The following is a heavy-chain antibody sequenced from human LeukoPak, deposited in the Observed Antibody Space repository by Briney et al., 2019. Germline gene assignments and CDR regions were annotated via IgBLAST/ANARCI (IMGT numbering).Heavy chain of an antibody. CDR3: ARDLGAVAGTGENWFDP. CDR1: GYTFNDYY. D-gene: IGHD6-19*01. J-gene: IGHJ5*02. V-gene: IGHV7-4-1*02. CDR2: INTNTGNP. Sequence: ASVTVSFTASGYTFNDYYIHWVRQAPGQGLEWMGWINTNTGNPTYAQGFTGRFVFSLDTAVSTAYLQISSLKAEDTAVYYCARDLGAVAGTGENWFDPWGQGTLVTVSS.